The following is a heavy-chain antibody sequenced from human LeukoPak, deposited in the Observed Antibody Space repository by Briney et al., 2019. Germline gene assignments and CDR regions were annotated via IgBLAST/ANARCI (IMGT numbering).Heavy chain of an antibody. V-gene: IGHV7-4-1*02. CDR1: GYTFTDYA. CDR3: ARKDGDTVNTLDY. Sequence: ASVKGSCKASGYTFTDYAINWVRQAPGQGLEWMGWINTDTGNPTYGQGFTGRFVFSLDTSVSTAYLQISSLKAEDTAVYYCARKDGDTVNTLDYWGQGTLVTVSS. D-gene: IGHD4-17*01. J-gene: IGHJ4*02. CDR2: INTDTGNP.